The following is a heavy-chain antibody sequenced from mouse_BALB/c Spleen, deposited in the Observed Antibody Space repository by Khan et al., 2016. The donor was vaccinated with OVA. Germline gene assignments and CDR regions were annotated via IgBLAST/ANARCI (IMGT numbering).Heavy chain of an antibody. CDR1: GYSITSDYA. D-gene: IGHD4-1*01. J-gene: IGHJ3*01. Sequence: VQLQQSGPGLVKPSQSLSLTCTVTGYSITSDYAWNWIRQFPGNKLEWMGYITCSGSTSYNPSLKSRISITRDTSKNQFFLQLNFVTTEDTATYYCAMGRTYWGQGTLVTVSA. CDR3: AMGRTY. V-gene: IGHV3-2*02. CDR2: ITCSGST.